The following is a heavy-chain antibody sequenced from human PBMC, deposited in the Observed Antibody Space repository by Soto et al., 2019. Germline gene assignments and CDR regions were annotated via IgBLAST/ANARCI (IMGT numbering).Heavy chain of an antibody. CDR3: ASGSYYFDY. D-gene: IGHD3-10*01. V-gene: IGHV3-48*01. CDR2: ISSSSSTI. CDR1: GFTFSSYS. Sequence: VGSLRLSCAASGFTFSSYSMNWVRQAPGKGLEWVSYISSSSSTIYYADSVKGRFTISRDNAKNSLYLQMNSLRAEDTAVYYCASGSYYFDYWGQGTLVTVSS. J-gene: IGHJ4*02.